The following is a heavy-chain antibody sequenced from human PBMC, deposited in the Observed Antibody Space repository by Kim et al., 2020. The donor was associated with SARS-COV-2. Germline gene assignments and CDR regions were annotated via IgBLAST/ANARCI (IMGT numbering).Heavy chain of an antibody. CDR2: ICSSSSYT. CDR3: ARAGFGVVIIHFDS. V-gene: IGHV3-11*05. J-gene: IGHJ4*02. Sequence: GGSLRLSCAASGFTFSDYYMSWIRQAPGKGLEWVSYICSSSSYTNYADSVKGRFTISRDNAKNSLFLQMNSLRAEDTAVYYCARAGFGVVIIHFDSWGQGTLVTVSS. D-gene: IGHD3-3*01. CDR1: GFTFSDYY.